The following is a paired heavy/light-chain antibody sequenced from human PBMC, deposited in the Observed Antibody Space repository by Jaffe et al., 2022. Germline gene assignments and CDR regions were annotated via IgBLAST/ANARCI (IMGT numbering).Light chain of an antibody. Sequence: QSALTQPASVSGSPGQSITISCTGTSSDIPFYNYVSWYQQHPGKAPKLMIYDVSHRPSGVSNRFSGSKSGNTASLTISGLQAEDEADYYCSSYTGSSTLLFGGGTKLTVL. J-gene: IGLJ2*01. CDR1: SSDIPFYNY. CDR3: SSYTGSSTLL. CDR2: DVS. V-gene: IGLV2-14*03.
Heavy chain of an antibody. J-gene: IGHJ4*02. V-gene: IGHV3-49*03. CDR2: IRGKVYGGTT. CDR3: AREPMVLRYFDWPYYFDY. CDR1: GFTFVDYA. D-gene: IGHD3-9*01. Sequence: EVQLVESGGGLAQPGRSLRLSCTASGFTFVDYAMSWFRQAPGKGLEWVGFIRGKVYGGTTEYAASVKGRFTISRDDSNSIAYLQMNSLETEDTAVYYCAREPMVLRYFDWPYYFDYWGQGTLVSVSS.